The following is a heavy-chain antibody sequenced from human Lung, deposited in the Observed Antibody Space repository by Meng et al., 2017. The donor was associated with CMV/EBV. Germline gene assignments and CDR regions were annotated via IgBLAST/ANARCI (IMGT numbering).Heavy chain of an antibody. D-gene: IGHD3-22*01. V-gene: IGHV3-21*01. CDR2: ISSSSSFI. CDR1: GFTFSVYS. CDR3: ARESSGSFVLDV. Sequence: GESLKISCAASGFTFSVYSMIWVRQAPGKGLEWVSTISSSSSFISYVDSVKGRFTISRDNAENSLYLHMNGLRAEDTAVYFCARESSGSFVLDVWGQGTTVTV. J-gene: IGHJ6*02.